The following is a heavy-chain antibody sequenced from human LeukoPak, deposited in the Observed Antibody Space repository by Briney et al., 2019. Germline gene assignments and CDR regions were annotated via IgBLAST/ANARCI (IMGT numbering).Heavy chain of an antibody. CDR2: ISDSGGST. CDR1: GITLSNYG. V-gene: IGHV3-23*01. D-gene: IGHD3-10*01. J-gene: IGHJ4*02. Sequence: GGSLRLSCAVSGITLSNYGMSWVRQAPGKGLEWVAGISDSGGSTNYADSVKGRSTISRDNPKNTLYLQMNSLRAEDTAVYFCAKRGVVIRVILVGFHKAAYYFDSWGQGALVTVSS. CDR3: AKRGVVIRVILVGFHKAAYYFDS.